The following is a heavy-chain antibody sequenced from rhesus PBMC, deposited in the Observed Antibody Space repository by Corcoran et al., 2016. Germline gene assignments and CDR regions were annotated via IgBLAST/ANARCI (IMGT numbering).Heavy chain of an antibody. V-gene: IGHV4S12*01. CDR2: NYIDSRVS. D-gene: IGHD3-22*01. CDR3: ARLEVGFDY. CDR1: GGTISSGYCY. Sequence: QVQLQESGPGVVKPSETLSLTCAVSGGTISSGYCYWSWIRQPPGKGLEGIGGNYIDSRVSNTTPTRKMRITISKYTSQNLFALKLSSVAATATAVYYCARLEVGFDYWGQGVLVTVSS. J-gene: IGHJ4*01.